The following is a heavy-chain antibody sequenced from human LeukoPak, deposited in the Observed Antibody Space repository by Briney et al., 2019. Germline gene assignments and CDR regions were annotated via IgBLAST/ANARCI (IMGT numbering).Heavy chain of an antibody. CDR3: ARNILTGSTFDY. CDR2: IYHSGST. V-gene: IGHV4-4*02. Sequence: SETLSLTCAVSGGSISSSNWWSWVRQPPGKGLEWIGEIYHSGSTNYDPSLKSRVTISVDKSKNQFSLKLSSVTAADTAVYYCARNILTGSTFDYWGQGTLVTVSS. D-gene: IGHD3-9*01. J-gene: IGHJ4*02. CDR1: GGSISSSNW.